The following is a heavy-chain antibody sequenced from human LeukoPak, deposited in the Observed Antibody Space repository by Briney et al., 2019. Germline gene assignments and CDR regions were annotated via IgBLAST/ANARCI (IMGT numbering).Heavy chain of an antibody. Sequence: ASVKVSCKVSGYTLTELSMHWVRQAPGKGLEWMGGFDPEDGETIYAQKFQGRVTMTEDTSTDTAYMELSSLRSEDTAVYYCATSKRSIFGVVDRYYYYMDVWGKGTTVTVFS. CDR2: FDPEDGET. CDR3: ATSKRSIFGVVDRYYYYMDV. CDR1: GYTLTELS. D-gene: IGHD3-3*01. V-gene: IGHV1-24*01. J-gene: IGHJ6*03.